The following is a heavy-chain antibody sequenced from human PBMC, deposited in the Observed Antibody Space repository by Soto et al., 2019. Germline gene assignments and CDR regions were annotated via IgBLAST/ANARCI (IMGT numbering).Heavy chain of an antibody. CDR2: ISDGGGRT. D-gene: IGHD1-20*01. CDR3: AKGLTGTTSGNY. CDR1: GFTFSSNA. Sequence: EVQLLESGGGLVQPGGSLSLSCAASGFTFSSNAMSWVRQAPGKGLEWVSGISDGGGRTYYADSVKGRFPISRDNSKNTLYLQMNSLRAEDTGVYYCAKGLTGTTSGNYWGQGTLVTVSS. V-gene: IGHV3-23*01. J-gene: IGHJ4*02.